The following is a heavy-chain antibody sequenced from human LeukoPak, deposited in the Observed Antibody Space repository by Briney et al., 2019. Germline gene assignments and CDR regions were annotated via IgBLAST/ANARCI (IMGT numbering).Heavy chain of an antibody. CDR3: ARGGGGGYCSGGSCYGVYYFDY. D-gene: IGHD2-15*01. V-gene: IGHV3-11*06. CDR1: GFTFSDYY. J-gene: IGHJ4*02. CDR2: ISSSSSYI. Sequence: PGGSLRLSCAASGFTFSDYYMSWIRQAPGKGLEWVSYISSSSSYIYYADSVKGRFTISRDNAKNSLYLQMNSLRAEDTAVYYCARGGGGGYCSGGSCYGVYYFDYWGQGTLVTVSS.